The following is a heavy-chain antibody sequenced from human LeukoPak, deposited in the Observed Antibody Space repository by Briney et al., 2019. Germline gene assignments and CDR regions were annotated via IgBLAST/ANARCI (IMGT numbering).Heavy chain of an antibody. D-gene: IGHD3-10*01. CDR2: INPNSGGT. V-gene: IGHV1-2*02. CDR1: GYTFTGYY. J-gene: IGHJ6*03. CDR3: ARDRVLLWFGEPSNYYYYYMDA. Sequence: ASVKVSCKASGYTFTGYYMHWVRQAPGQGLEWMGWINPNSGGTNYAQKFQGRVTMTRDTSISTAYMELSRLRSDDTAVYYCARDRVLLWFGEPSNYYYYYMDAWGKGTTVTVSS.